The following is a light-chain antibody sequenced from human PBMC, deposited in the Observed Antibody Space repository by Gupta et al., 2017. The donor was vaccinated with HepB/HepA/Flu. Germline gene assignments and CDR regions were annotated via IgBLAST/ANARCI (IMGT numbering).Light chain of an antibody. V-gene: IGKV1-39*01. J-gene: IGKJ4*01. CDR3: QQSDSTPLT. Sequence: DIQMTQSPSSLSASVGDRFTITCRASQSISSYLTWYQQKPGKAPKLLIYAASSLQSGVPSRFSGSGSGTDFTLTISRLQPEDFATYYCQQSDSTPLTFGGGTKVEIK. CDR2: AAS. CDR1: QSISSY.